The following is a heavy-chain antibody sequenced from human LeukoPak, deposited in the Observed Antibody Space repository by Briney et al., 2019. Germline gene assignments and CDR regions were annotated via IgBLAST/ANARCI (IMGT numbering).Heavy chain of an antibody. CDR2: ISAYNGNT. V-gene: IGHV1-18*01. D-gene: IGHD5-18*01. CDR3: ARDSSGYSYGPPFDY. CDR1: GYTFTSYG. J-gene: IGHJ4*02. Sequence: SVKVSCKASGYTFTSYGISWVRQAPGQGLEWVGWISAYNGNTNYAQKLQGRVTMTTDTSTSTAYMELRSLRSDDTAVYYCARDSSGYSYGPPFDYWGQGTLVTVSS.